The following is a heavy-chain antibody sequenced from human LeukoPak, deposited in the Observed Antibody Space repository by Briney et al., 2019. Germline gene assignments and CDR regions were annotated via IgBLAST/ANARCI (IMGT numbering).Heavy chain of an antibody. CDR2: IDSDGIST. J-gene: IGHJ4*02. D-gene: IGHD5-24*01. V-gene: IGHV3-74*01. CDR3: ARRDYFDN. CDR1: GFTSNRYW. Sequence: PGGSLRLSCAASGFTSNRYWMYWVRQAPGKGLVWVSRIDSDGISTNYADSVKGRFTISRDNAKNTLFLQMNSLRAEDTAVYFCARRDYFDNWGQGTLVTVSS.